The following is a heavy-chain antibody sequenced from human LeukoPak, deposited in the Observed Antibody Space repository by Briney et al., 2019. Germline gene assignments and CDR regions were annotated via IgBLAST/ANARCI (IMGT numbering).Heavy chain of an antibody. D-gene: IGHD2-2*01. CDR1: EFTLSSFS. CDR2: ISSSSSTI. Sequence: GGSLRLSCAASEFTLSSFSMNWVRQAPGKGLEWVSYISSSSSTIYYADSVKGRFTISRDNAKNSLYLQMNSLRAEDTAVYYCARARYCSSTSCLFDYWGQGTLVTVSS. J-gene: IGHJ4*02. V-gene: IGHV3-48*04. CDR3: ARARYCSSTSCLFDY.